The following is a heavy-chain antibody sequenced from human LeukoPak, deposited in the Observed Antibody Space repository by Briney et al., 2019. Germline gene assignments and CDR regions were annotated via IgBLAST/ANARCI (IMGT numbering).Heavy chain of an antibody. J-gene: IGHJ3*02. Sequence: ASVKVSCKASGYTFTSYGISWVRQAPGQGLEWMGWVSAYNGNTNYAQKLQGRVTMTTDTSTSTAYMELRSLRSDDTAVYYCARVSGSYYVPAFDIWGQGTMVTVSS. CDR1: GYTFTSYG. CDR2: VSAYNGNT. V-gene: IGHV1-18*01. D-gene: IGHD1-26*01. CDR3: ARVSGSYYVPAFDI.